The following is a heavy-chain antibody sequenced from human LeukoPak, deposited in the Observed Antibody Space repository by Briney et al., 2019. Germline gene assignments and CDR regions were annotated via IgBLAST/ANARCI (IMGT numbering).Heavy chain of an antibody. CDR3: ATVAGDF. D-gene: IGHD6-19*01. V-gene: IGHV3-74*01. Sequence: GGSLRLSCVASGFTFRDYWMNWLRQAPGKGLVWVSRINIDGRRRDYADSVKGRFTISRDNAKNTVYLQMHSLRAEDTALDYCATVAGDFWGQGTLVTVSS. J-gene: IGHJ4*02. CDR2: INIDGRRR. CDR1: GFTFRDYW.